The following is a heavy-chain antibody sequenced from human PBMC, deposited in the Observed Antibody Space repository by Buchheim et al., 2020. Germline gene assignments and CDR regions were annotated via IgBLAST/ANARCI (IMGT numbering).Heavy chain of an antibody. Sequence: QLQLQESGPGLVKPSETLSLTCTVSGGSISSSSYYWGWIRQPPGKGLEWIGSIYYSGGTYYNPSLKSRVTISVDTSKNQFSLKLSSVTAADTAVYYCARDYLDYGGPGDWFDPWGQGTL. V-gene: IGHV4-39*07. CDR2: IYYSGGT. J-gene: IGHJ5*02. CDR1: GGSISSSSYY. CDR3: ARDYLDYGGPGDWFDP. D-gene: IGHD4-23*01.